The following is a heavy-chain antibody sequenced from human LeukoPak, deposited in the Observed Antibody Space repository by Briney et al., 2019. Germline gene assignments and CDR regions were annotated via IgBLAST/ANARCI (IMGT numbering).Heavy chain of an antibody. CDR1: GYTFTAHY. CDR3: SRGRGTTMVRGVITNYFDL. V-gene: IGHV1-2*02. D-gene: IGHD3-10*01. J-gene: IGHJ2*01. Sequence: ASVNVSCTASGYTFTAHYIHWVRHGPGQGLEWMGWIDPNSGGTNYAQRFLGSVTMTGDTSINTAFMEVRRLRSDDTAIYYCSRGRGTTMVRGVITNYFDLWGCGSGVSVPS. CDR2: IDPNSGGT.